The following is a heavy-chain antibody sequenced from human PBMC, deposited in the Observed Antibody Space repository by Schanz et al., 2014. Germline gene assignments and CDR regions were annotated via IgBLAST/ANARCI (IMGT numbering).Heavy chain of an antibody. CDR3: ASGVHVSSLQKGLQF. D-gene: IGHD3-10*01. CDR2: IATSSSTR. J-gene: IGHJ1*01. V-gene: IGHV3-48*01. CDR1: GFAFSSYS. Sequence: DVQLLESGGGLVQPGGPLRLSCAASGFAFSSYSMNWVRQVPGKGLEWLSYIATSSSTRHYADSVKGRVTISRDNAKNSVSLQMRRLRVEDTAVYYCASGVHVSSLQKGLQFWGRGTLVIVSS.